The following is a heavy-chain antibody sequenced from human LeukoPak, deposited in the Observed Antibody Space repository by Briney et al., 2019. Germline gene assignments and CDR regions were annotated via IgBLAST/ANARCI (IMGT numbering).Heavy chain of an antibody. CDR2: ITSNGGST. D-gene: IGHD3-10*01. J-gene: IGHJ4*02. CDR3: LRDLTGAGDY. CDR1: GFTFSSYA. Sequence: GGSLRLSCSASGFTFSSYAMHWVRQAPGKGLEYVSSITSNGGSTYYADSVKGRVTISRDNSKNTLYLQISSLRAEDTALYYCLRDLTGAGDYWGQGTLVTVSS. V-gene: IGHV3-64D*06.